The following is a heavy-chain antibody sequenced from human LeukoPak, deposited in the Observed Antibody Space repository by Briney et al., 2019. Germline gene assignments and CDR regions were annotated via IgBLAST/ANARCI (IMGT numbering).Heavy chain of an antibody. V-gene: IGHV4-59*01. Sequence: KPSETLSLTCTVSGGSISSYYWSWIRQPPGKGLEWIGYIYYSGSTNYNPSLKSRVTISVDTSKNQFSLKLSSVTAADTAVYYCARYKGVHAFDIWGQGTMVTVSS. CDR2: IYYSGST. CDR1: GGSISSYY. D-gene: IGHD1-1*01. J-gene: IGHJ3*02. CDR3: ARYKGVHAFDI.